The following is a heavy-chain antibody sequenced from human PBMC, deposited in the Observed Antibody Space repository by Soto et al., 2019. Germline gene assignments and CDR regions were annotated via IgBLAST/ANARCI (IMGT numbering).Heavy chain of an antibody. D-gene: IGHD3-3*01. J-gene: IGHJ4*02. CDR3: VTALLGALKFFGLVPSFDY. Sequence: SETLSLTCAVYGGSFSGYYWSWIRQPPGKGLEWIGEINHSGSTNYNPSLKSRVTISSDTSKNQFSLKLSSVTAADTAVYYCVTALLGALKFFGLVPSFDYWGQGTLVTVSS. V-gene: IGHV4-34*01. CDR2: INHSGST. CDR1: GGSFSGYY.